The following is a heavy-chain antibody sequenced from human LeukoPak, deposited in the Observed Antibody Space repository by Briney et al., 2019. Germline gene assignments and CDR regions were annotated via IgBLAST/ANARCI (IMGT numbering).Heavy chain of an antibody. D-gene: IGHD5-18*01. Sequence: SETLSLTCAVYGGSFSGYYWSWIRQHPGKGLEWIGYIYYSGSTYYNPSLKSRVTISVDTSKNQFSLKLSSVTAADTAVYYCAGLGGDTAMAFDYWGQGTLVTVSS. J-gene: IGHJ4*02. CDR2: IYYSGST. CDR1: GGSFSGYY. V-gene: IGHV4-31*11. CDR3: AGLGGDTAMAFDY.